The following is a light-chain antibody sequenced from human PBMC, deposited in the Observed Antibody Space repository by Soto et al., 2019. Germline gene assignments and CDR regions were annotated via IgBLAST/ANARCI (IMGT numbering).Light chain of an antibody. CDR2: GAS. J-gene: IGKJ4*01. Sequence: EMVLTQSPGTLSLSPGERATLSCRASQSVSSSYLALYQQKPGQAPRLLIYGASSRAPGIPDRFSGSGSGTDFTLTISRLEPEDFAVYYCQQYDSSVLTFGGGTKVEIK. CDR1: QSVSSSY. V-gene: IGKV3-20*01. CDR3: QQYDSSVLT.